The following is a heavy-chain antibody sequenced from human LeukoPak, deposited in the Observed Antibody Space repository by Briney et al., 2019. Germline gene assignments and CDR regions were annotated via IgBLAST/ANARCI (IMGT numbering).Heavy chain of an antibody. CDR1: GYTFTSYD. CDR2: MNPNSGNT. CDR3: ARPGGVPAASDYGMDV. Sequence: ASVKVSCTASGYTFTSYDINWVRQATGQGLELMGWMNPNSGNTGYAQKFQGRVTMTRTTSISTAYMELSSLRSEDTAVYYCARPGGVPAASDYGMDVWGQGTTVTVSS. D-gene: IGHD2-2*01. J-gene: IGHJ6*02. V-gene: IGHV1-8*01.